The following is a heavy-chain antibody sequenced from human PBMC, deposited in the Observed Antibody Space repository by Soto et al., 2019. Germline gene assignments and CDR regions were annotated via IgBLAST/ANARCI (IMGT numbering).Heavy chain of an antibody. J-gene: IGHJ5*02. V-gene: IGHV4-59*01. D-gene: IGHD2-2*01. CDR1: GGSISSYY. CDR2: IYYIGST. CDR3: ARGLRRQLLNWFDP. Sequence: LSLTCTVSGGSISSYYWSWIRQPPGKGLEWIGYIYYIGSTNYNPSLKSRVTITVDTSKNQFSLKLSSVTAADTAVYYCARGLRRQLLNWFDPWGQGTLVTVSS.